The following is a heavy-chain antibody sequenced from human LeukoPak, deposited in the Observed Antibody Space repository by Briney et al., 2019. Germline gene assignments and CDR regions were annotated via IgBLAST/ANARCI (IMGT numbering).Heavy chain of an antibody. V-gene: IGHV4-39*01. CDR3: ARVTAVPAHFDY. J-gene: IGHJ4*02. CDR2: IYYSGRT. Sequence: PSETLSLTCTVSGGSISSSNYYWGWIRQPPGKGPEWIGSIYYSGRTYYNPSLKSRVTISVDTSKNQFSLKVSSVTAADTAVFYCARVTAVPAHFDYWGQGSLVTVSS. D-gene: IGHD2-2*01. CDR1: GGSISSSNYY.